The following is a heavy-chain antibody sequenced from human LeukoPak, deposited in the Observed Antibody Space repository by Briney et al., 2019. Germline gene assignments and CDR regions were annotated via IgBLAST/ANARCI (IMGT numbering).Heavy chain of an antibody. Sequence: GASVKVSCKASGYTFTSYGINWGRQAPGQGLEWMGWISANNGDTNYAQNLQGRVTMTTDKSTSTAYMELRSLRSDDTAAYYCARGVWSDYWGQGTLVTVSS. V-gene: IGHV1-18*01. J-gene: IGHJ4*02. CDR1: GYTFTSYG. D-gene: IGHD2-8*01. CDR3: ARGVWSDY. CDR2: ISANNGDT.